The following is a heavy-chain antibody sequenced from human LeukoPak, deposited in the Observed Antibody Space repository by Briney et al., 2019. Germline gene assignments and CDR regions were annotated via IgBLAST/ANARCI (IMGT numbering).Heavy chain of an antibody. D-gene: IGHD3-10*01. CDR1: GFTVSSNY. J-gene: IGHJ1*01. Sequence: GGSLRLSCAASGFTVSSNYMSWVRQAPGKGLEWVSVIYSGGSTYYADSVKGRFAISRDNSKNTLYLQMNSLRAGDTAVYYCARVSGGSGSYYLTAPPAEYFQHWGQGTLVTVSS. CDR2: IYSGGST. V-gene: IGHV3-53*01. CDR3: ARVSGGSGSYYLTAPPAEYFQH.